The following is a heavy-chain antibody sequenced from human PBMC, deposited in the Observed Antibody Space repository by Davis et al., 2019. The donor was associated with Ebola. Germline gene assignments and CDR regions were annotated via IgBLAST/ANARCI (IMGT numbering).Heavy chain of an antibody. Sequence: PGGSLRLSCAASGLTFSSYAMHWVRQAPGKGLEWVAVISYDGSHKYYADSVKGRFTISRDNSKNTLYLQMNSLRAEDTAVYYCARARGLGGSYPNYFDYWGQGTLVTVSS. D-gene: IGHD3-16*01. CDR1: GLTFSSYA. V-gene: IGHV3-30-3*01. J-gene: IGHJ4*02. CDR3: ARARGLGGSYPNYFDY. CDR2: ISYDGSHK.